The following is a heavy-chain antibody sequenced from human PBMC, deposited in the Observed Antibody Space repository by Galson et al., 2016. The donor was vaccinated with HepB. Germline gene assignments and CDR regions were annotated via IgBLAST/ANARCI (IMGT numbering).Heavy chain of an antibody. CDR2: ISYSGVS. D-gene: IGHD1-1*01. V-gene: IGHV4-31*03. Sequence: LSLTCTVSGASISSSGYYWSWIRHHPGKGLEWIGYISYSGVSYYYPSLKSRVTISADTSKNQFSLKLTSVSAADTALYYCTRATTGYYYGMDVWGQGTTVTVSS. CDR3: TRATTGYYYGMDV. J-gene: IGHJ6*02. CDR1: GASISSSGYY.